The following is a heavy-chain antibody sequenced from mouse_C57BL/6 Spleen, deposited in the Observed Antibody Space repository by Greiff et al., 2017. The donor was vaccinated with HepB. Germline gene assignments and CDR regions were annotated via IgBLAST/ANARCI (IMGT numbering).Heavy chain of an antibody. V-gene: IGHV1-59*01. CDR2: IDPSDSYT. CDR1: GYTFTSYW. J-gene: IGHJ2*01. CDR3: ARYYGSSFDY. D-gene: IGHD1-1*01. Sequence: QVQLQQPGAELVRPGTSVKLSCKASGYTFTSYWMHWVKQRPGQGLEWIGVIDPSDSYTNYNQKFKGKATLTVDTSSSTAYMQLSSLTSEDSAVYYCARYYGSSFDYWGQGTTLTVSS.